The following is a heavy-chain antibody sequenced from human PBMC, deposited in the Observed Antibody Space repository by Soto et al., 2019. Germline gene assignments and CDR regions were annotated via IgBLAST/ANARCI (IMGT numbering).Heavy chain of an antibody. V-gene: IGHV4-59*01. CDR2: IYYSGST. Sequence: SETLSLTCTVSGGSISSYYWSWIRQPPGKGLEWIGYIYYSGSTNYNPSLKSRVTISVDTSKNQFSLKLSSVTAADTAVYYCARSGSGSYFGYYYYGMDVWGQGTTVTVSS. CDR3: ARSGSGSYFGYYYYGMDV. J-gene: IGHJ6*02. CDR1: GGSISSYY. D-gene: IGHD3-10*01.